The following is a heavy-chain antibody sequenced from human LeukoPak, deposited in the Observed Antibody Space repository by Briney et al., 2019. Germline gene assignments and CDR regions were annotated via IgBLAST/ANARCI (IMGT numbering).Heavy chain of an antibody. J-gene: IGHJ4*02. CDR1: GFTVSNNY. V-gene: IGHV3-53*01. CDR2: IYSDGST. Sequence: PGGSLRLACAAAGFTVSNNYMSWVRQAQGKGLEWVSVIYSDGSTYYVDSVKGRLTISRDNSKNTLFLQMNSLRAEDTALYYCARVGRTTGMLYTTSYYFDYWGQGTLVTVSS. CDR3: ARVGRTTGMLYTTSYYFDY. D-gene: IGHD2-8*01.